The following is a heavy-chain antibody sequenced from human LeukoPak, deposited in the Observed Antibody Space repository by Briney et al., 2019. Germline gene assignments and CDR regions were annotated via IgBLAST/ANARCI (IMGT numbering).Heavy chain of an antibody. CDR3: ARGRGDFWSGYYLIDY. V-gene: IGHV1-8*03. J-gene: IGHJ4*02. Sequence: ASVKVSCKASGYTFTSYDINWVRQATGQGLEWMGWMNPNSGNTGYAQKFQGRVTITRNTSISTAYMELSSLRSEDTAVYYCARGRGDFWSGYYLIDYWGQGTLVTVSS. CDR1: GYTFTSYD. D-gene: IGHD3-3*01. CDR2: MNPNSGNT.